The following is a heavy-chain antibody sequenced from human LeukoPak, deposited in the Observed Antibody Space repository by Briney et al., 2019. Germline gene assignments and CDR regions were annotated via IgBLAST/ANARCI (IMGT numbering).Heavy chain of an antibody. CDR1: GVSISSYY. D-gene: IGHD3-10*01. Sequence: SETLSLTCTVSGVSISSYYWSRIRQPPGKGLEWIGYIYYSGSPNYNPSLRSRVTISVDTSKNQFSLKLSSVTAADTAVYFCARSPYYDYWGQGTLVTVSA. CDR3: ARSPYYDY. CDR2: IYYSGSP. J-gene: IGHJ4*02. V-gene: IGHV4-59*08.